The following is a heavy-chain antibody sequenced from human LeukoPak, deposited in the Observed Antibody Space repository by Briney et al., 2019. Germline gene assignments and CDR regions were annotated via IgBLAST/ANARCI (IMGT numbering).Heavy chain of an antibody. Sequence: ASVKVSCKASGYTFTSYDINWVRQATGQGLEWMGYMNPNSGNGGYAQKFQGRVTITTDTSISTAYMELSGLTSEDTAVYYCARELRRDDIWGQGTLVTVSS. CDR1: GYTFTSYD. D-gene: IGHD6-25*01. CDR3: ARELRRDDI. CDR2: MNPNSGNG. J-gene: IGHJ3*02. V-gene: IGHV1-8*01.